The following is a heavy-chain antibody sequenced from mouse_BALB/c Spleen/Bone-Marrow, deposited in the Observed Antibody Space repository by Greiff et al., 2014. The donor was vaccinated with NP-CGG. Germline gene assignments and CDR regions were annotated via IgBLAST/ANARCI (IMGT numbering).Heavy chain of an antibody. CDR1: GYAFTNYL. V-gene: IGHV1-54*01. CDR2: INPGSGGT. D-gene: IGHD1-2*01. J-gene: IGHJ4*01. CDR3: ARSISAATAMVY. Sequence: QVQLQQSGAELVRPGTSVKVSCKASGYAFTNYLIEWVKQRPGQGLEWIGVINPGSGGTNYNEKFKGKATLTADKSSSIGYMQLSSLTSVDSAVYFCARSISAATAMVYWGQGTSVTVSS.